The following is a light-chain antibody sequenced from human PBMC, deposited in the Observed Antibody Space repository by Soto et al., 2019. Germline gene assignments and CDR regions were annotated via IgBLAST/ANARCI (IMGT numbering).Light chain of an antibody. J-gene: IGKJ1*01. CDR1: QSISSW. CDR2: KAS. Sequence: DIQMTQSPSTLSASVGDRDTFTCRASQSISSWLAWYQQRPGKAPKLLIYKASSLESGVPSRFSGSGSGTELTLTISSLQTDDFATYYCQQYNSYWWTFGQGTKVEIK. V-gene: IGKV1-5*03. CDR3: QQYNSYWWT.